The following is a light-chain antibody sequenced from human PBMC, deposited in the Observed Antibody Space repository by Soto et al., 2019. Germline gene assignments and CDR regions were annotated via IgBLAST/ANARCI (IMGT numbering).Light chain of an antibody. CDR3: QQYGSSPT. CDR2: GAS. V-gene: IGKV3-20*01. CDR1: QSVSSIY. Sequence: EIVLTQSPGTLSLSPGERATLSCRASQSVSSIYLAWYQQKPGQAPRLLIYGASSRATGIPDRFIGSGSGTDFPLTISRLEPEDFAVYYGQQYGSSPTLGKGTKVDIK. J-gene: IGKJ1*01.